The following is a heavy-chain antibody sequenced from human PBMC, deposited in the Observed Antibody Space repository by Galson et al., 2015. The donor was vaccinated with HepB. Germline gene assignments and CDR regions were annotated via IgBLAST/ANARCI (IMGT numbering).Heavy chain of an antibody. Sequence: SLRLSCAASGFTVGNNYMSWVRQAPGKGLQLVSLMYSGGSARYSESVRGRFIISRDSSKNTVYLQMNSLRVEDTAMYYCAAHSMKDIWGQGTVVTVSS. CDR3: AAHSMKDI. J-gene: IGHJ3*02. V-gene: IGHV3-53*01. CDR2: MYSGGSA. CDR1: GFTVGNNY.